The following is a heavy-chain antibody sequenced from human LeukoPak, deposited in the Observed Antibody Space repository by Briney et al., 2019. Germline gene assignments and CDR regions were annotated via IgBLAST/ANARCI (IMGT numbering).Heavy chain of an antibody. Sequence: GESLKISCKGSGYSFTSYCIGWVRQMPGKGLEWMGIIYPGDSDTRYSPSFQGQVTISADKSISTAYLQWSSLKASDTAMYYCARQPAPYSSSRAGFDYWGQGTLVTVSS. CDR3: ARQPAPYSSSRAGFDY. D-gene: IGHD6-13*01. J-gene: IGHJ4*02. CDR2: IYPGDSDT. V-gene: IGHV5-51*01. CDR1: GYSFTSYC.